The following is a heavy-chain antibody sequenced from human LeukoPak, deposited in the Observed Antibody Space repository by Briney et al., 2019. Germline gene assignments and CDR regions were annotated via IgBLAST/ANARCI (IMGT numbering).Heavy chain of an antibody. D-gene: IGHD2-2*01. CDR2: FGKDGSNK. V-gene: IGHV3-33*06. J-gene: IGHJ6*02. CDR1: GITFSNYG. CDR3: TKRVVPAGSSGGDHYALDV. Sequence: GSLRLSCVASGITFSNYGLHGFRRPPARGLGGWEVFGKDGSNKNYVDSVKGRFTISRDNSKNPLFLDMNSLRVEDTGVYFCTKRVVPAGSSGGDHYALDVWGQGTTVTVSS.